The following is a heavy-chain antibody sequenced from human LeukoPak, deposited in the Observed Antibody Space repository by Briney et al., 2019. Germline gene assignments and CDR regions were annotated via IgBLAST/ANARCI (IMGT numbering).Heavy chain of an antibody. J-gene: IGHJ4*02. CDR3: ARRVDYYDSRTPVYYFDY. CDR1: GFTFSSYW. D-gene: IGHD3-22*01. CDR2: INSDGSST. V-gene: IGHV3-74*01. Sequence: GGSLRLSCAASGFTFSSYWMHWVRQAPGKGLVWVSRINSDGSSTSYADSVKGRFIISRDNAKNTLYLQMNSLRAEDTAVYYCARRVDYYDSRTPVYYFDYWGQGTLVTVSS.